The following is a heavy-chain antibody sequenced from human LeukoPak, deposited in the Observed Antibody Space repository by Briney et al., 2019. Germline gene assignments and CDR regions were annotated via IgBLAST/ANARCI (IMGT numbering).Heavy chain of an antibody. J-gene: IGHJ4*02. D-gene: IGHD5-12*01. V-gene: IGHV3-33*01. CDR1: GISFSTYG. CDR3: AREMATTETFDY. Sequence: PGGSLRLSCVASGISFSTYGMHWVRQAPGKGLEWVAVIWYDGGKAYYADSVTGRFTISRDNPNNRVYLQMNSLRDEDTAVYYCAREMATTETFDYWGQGALVTVSS. CDR2: IWYDGGKA.